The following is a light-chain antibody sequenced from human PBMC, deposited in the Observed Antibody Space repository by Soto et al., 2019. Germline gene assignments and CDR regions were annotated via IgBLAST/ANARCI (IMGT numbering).Light chain of an antibody. CDR2: SAS. CDR3: RQTYSTPYT. Sequence: DIQRTQAPSSLSASIGDSVSITCRAGQSVGAYLKWYQQKPGKAPKLLIYSASSLQSGVPSRFSGSGSGTDFTLTISSLQPEDFATYYWRQTYSTPYTFGQGTKVDIK. J-gene: IGKJ2*01. V-gene: IGKV1-39*01. CDR1: QSVGAY.